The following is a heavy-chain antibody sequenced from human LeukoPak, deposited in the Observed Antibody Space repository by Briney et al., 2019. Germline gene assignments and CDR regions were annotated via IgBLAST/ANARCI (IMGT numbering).Heavy chain of an antibody. CDR3: VRGSSGSYDPGY. J-gene: IGHJ4*02. CDR2: ISSSSRTI. D-gene: IGHD1-26*01. Sequence: GGSLRLTCAASGFTFSSYSMNWVRQAPGEGLEWVSYISSSSRTIYYADSMKGRFTISRDNAKNSLYLQMDGLRDEDTAVYYCVRGSSGSYDPGYWGQGTLVTVSS. CDR1: GFTFSSYS. V-gene: IGHV3-48*02.